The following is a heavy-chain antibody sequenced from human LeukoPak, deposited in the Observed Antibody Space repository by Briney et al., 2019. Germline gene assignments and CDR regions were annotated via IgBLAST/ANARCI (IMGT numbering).Heavy chain of an antibody. J-gene: IGHJ4*02. Sequence: ASVKVSCKASGYTFTSYDINWVRQATGQGLEWMGWMNPNNGNTGYAQKFQGRVTITRNTSISTAYMELSSLRSEDTAVYYCARGSFVASEDTYVDYWGQGTLVTVSS. CDR1: GYTFTSYD. D-gene: IGHD2-15*01. V-gene: IGHV1-8*03. CDR3: ARGSFVASEDTYVDY. CDR2: MNPNNGNT.